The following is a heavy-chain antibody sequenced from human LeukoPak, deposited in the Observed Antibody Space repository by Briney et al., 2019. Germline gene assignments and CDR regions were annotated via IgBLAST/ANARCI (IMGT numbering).Heavy chain of an antibody. D-gene: IGHD1/OR15-1a*01. CDR2: ISAYNGNT. CDR1: GYTFTSYG. CDR3: ARDWDWNTDKTFGY. J-gene: IGHJ4*02. V-gene: IGHV1-18*01. Sequence: ASVKVSCKASGYTFTSYGISWVRQAPGQGLEWMGWISAYNGNTNYAQKLQGRVTMTTDTSTSTAYMELRSLRSDDTAVYYCARDWDWNTDKTFGYWGQGTLVTVSS.